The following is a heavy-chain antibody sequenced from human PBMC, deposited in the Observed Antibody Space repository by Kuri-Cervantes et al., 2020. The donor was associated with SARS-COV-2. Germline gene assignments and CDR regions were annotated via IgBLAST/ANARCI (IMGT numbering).Heavy chain of an antibody. V-gene: IGHV1-69*13. D-gene: IGHD2-21*01. J-gene: IGHJ4*02. CDR1: GGTFSSYS. CDR2: IIPIFGTA. CDR3: ARGSLCRPALS. Sequence: SVKVSCKASGGTFSSYSISWVRQAPGQGLEWVGGIIPIFGTANYAQKFQGRVTITADESTSTAYMELSSLGSDDTAVYYCARGSLCRPALSWGQGTLVTVSS.